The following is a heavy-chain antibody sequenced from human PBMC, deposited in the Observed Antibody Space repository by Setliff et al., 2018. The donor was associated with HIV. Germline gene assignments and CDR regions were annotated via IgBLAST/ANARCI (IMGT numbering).Heavy chain of an antibody. CDR3: ARRIYGNNPYFDY. CDR1: GGSITGYY. V-gene: IGHV4-59*08. Sequence: LSLTCTVSGGSITGYYWSWIRQPPGKGLEWIGWIYYSGNTRYNPSLKSRVTISLDTSKNRFSLQLTSVTAADTAIYYCARRIYGNNPYFDYWSQGTLVTVSS. D-gene: IGHD4-17*01. CDR2: IYYSGNT. J-gene: IGHJ4*02.